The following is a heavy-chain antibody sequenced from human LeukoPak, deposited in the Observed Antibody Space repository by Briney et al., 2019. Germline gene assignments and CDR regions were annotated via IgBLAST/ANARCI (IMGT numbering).Heavy chain of an antibody. Sequence: RGSLRLSCAASGFTFSSYAMSWVRQAPGKGLEWVSAISGSGGSTYYADSVKGRFTISRDNSKNTLYLQMNSLRAEDTAVYYCAKKREIAVAADFDYWGQGTLVTVSS. J-gene: IGHJ4*02. D-gene: IGHD6-19*01. CDR3: AKKREIAVAADFDY. V-gene: IGHV3-23*01. CDR1: GFTFSSYA. CDR2: ISGSGGST.